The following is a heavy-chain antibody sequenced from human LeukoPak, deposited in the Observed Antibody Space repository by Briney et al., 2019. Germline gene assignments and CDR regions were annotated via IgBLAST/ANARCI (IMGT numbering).Heavy chain of an antibody. CDR1: GLSFGSYW. CDR2: IRKDGGDI. Sequence: GGSLRLSCVASGLSFGSYWMDWARQAPGKGLEWVANIRKDGGDIHYVDSVKGRFTISRDNAKNSVYLQMHSLRAEDTAMYYCARDAFGDFSYWGQGILVTVSS. J-gene: IGHJ4*02. CDR3: ARDAFGDFSY. V-gene: IGHV3-7*01. D-gene: IGHD3-10*01.